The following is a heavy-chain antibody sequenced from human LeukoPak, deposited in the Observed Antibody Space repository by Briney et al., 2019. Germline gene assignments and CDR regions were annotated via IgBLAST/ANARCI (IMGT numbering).Heavy chain of an antibody. CDR3: ARGSSSSHHPALS. Sequence: PSETLSLTCTISGGSISSYYWSWIRQPPGKGLEWTGYIYYSGSTNYNPSLKSRVTISVDTSKNQFSLKLSSVTAADTALYYCARGSSSSHHPALSWGQGTLVTVSS. V-gene: IGHV4-59*01. D-gene: IGHD6-13*01. CDR2: IYYSGST. CDR1: GGSISSYY. J-gene: IGHJ4*02.